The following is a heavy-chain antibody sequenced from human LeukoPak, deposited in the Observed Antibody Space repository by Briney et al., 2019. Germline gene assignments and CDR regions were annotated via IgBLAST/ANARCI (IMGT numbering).Heavy chain of an antibody. Sequence: SETLSLTCTVSGGSISTYYFSWIRQPAGKGLEWIGHIYTSGRTDYNPSLKSRCTMSVDTSKNQFSLKLSSVTAADTAVYYCARDRHCTSTSCHSDAFDVWGQGTLVTVSS. CDR2: IYTSGRT. J-gene: IGHJ3*01. CDR3: ARDRHCTSTSCHSDAFDV. D-gene: IGHD2-2*01. CDR1: GGSISTYY. V-gene: IGHV4-4*07.